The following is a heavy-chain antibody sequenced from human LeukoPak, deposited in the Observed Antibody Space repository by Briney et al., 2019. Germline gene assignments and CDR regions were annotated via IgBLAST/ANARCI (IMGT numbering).Heavy chain of an antibody. CDR2: ISSGGSTI. Sequence: PGGSLRLSCAASGFTFSDYYMSWIRQAPGKGLEWVSYISSGGSTIYYADSVKGRFTISRDNAKNSLYLQMNCLRAEDTAVYYCARHLVVATYDYWGQGTLVTVSS. D-gene: IGHD2-21*01. CDR1: GFTFSDYY. J-gene: IGHJ4*02. CDR3: ARHLVVATYDY. V-gene: IGHV3-11*01.